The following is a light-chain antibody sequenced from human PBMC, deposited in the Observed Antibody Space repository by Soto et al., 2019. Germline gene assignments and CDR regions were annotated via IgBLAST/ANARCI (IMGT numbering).Light chain of an antibody. Sequence: DVQMTQSPSSLSASVGDRVTLTCRASHTIATYLNWYQQKAGKVPEVLIYGASTLQVGVPSRFTGSGYGTDFTLTINNVQPEDFATYYCQQFYSCALNFGQGTKLEVK. CDR3: QQFYSCALN. J-gene: IGKJ2*01. CDR2: GAS. V-gene: IGKV1-39*01. CDR1: HTIATY.